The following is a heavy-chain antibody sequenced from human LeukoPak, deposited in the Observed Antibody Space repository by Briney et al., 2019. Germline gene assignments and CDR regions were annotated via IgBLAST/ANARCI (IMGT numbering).Heavy chain of an antibody. V-gene: IGHV3-23*01. Sequence: PGGSLRLSCAASGFTFSTCAMSWVRQAPGRGLEWVSTISNSGGSTYYADSVKGRFTISRDISKSTLYLQMNSLSAEDTAVYYCAKTFSFAVVGGYDNWGLGTPVTVSS. CDR3: AKTFSFAVVGGYDN. CDR1: GFTFSTCA. CDR2: ISNSGGST. D-gene: IGHD3-3*01. J-gene: IGHJ4*02.